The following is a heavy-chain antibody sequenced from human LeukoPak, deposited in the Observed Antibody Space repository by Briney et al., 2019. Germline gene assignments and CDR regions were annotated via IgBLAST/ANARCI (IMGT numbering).Heavy chain of an antibody. D-gene: IGHD4/OR15-4a*01. V-gene: IGHV3-23*01. J-gene: IGHJ1*01. CDR2: ISGSGGST. Sequence: PGGSLRLSCAASGFTFTTYAMSWVRQAPGKGPEWVSAISGSGGSTYYADSVKGRFTISSDNSKNTVYLQMNSLRAEDTAVYYCATGKNKYGGNYAEHFQYWGQGTLVTVSS. CDR1: GFTFTTYA. CDR3: ATGKNKYGGNYAEHFQY.